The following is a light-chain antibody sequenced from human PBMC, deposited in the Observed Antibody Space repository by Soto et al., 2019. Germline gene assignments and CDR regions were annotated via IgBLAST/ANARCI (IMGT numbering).Light chain of an antibody. CDR3: FQNNSYPLT. Sequence: IQMTQSPSAMSASVGDRVTITCRASQGINNDLAWLQQKPGNVPKRLIYSASTLQGWVPSRFSGSGSGTELPLTIRSLQPEDFATYYCFQNNSYPLTFGGGTKVEI. CDR1: QGINND. CDR2: SAS. V-gene: IGKV1-17*03. J-gene: IGKJ4*01.